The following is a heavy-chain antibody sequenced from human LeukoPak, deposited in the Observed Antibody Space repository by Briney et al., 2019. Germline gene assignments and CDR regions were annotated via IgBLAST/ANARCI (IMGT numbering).Heavy chain of an antibody. CDR3: ARCPYYYDGSGYCVFDH. J-gene: IGHJ4*02. D-gene: IGHD3-22*01. Sequence: SQTLSLTCTVSGGSLSSANNYWTWIRQPAGKGLEWIGRIYTSGSTNYNPSLKSRVTISVDTSKNQFSLKLSSVTAADTAVYYCARCPYYYDGSGYCVFDHWGQGTLVTVSS. V-gene: IGHV4-61*02. CDR1: GGSLSSANNY. CDR2: IYTSGST.